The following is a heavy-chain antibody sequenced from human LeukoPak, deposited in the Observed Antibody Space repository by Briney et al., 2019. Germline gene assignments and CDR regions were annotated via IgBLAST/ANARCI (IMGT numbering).Heavy chain of an antibody. CDR2: INHSGST. Sequence: KPSETLSLTCAVYGGSFSGYYWSWIRQPPGKGLEWIGEINHSGSTNYNPSLKSRVTISVDTSKNQFSLKLSSVTAADTAVYYCARGWKDYYGSGSYDWGQGTLVTVSS. CDR1: GGSFSGYY. D-gene: IGHD3-10*01. CDR3: ARGWKDYYGSGSYD. V-gene: IGHV4-34*01. J-gene: IGHJ4*02.